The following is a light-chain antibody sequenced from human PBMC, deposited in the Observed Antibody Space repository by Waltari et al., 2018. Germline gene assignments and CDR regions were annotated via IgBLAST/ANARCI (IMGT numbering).Light chain of an antibody. Sequence: QSALTQPPSVSGSPGQSVTISCTGTSSDVGGYNRVSWYQQPPGTAPKLMIYEVSNRPSGVPDRFSGSKSGNPASLTISGLQAEDEADYYCNSYKTGSSYVFGSGTKVTVL. J-gene: IGLJ1*01. CDR1: SSDVGGYNR. V-gene: IGLV2-18*02. CDR2: EVS. CDR3: NSYKTGSSYV.